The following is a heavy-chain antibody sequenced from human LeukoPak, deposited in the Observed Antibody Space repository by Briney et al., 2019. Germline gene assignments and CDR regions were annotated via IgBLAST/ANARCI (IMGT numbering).Heavy chain of an antibody. CDR1: GFTFSNHA. D-gene: IGHD6-19*01. Sequence: PGGSLRLSCAASGFTFSNHAMSWVRQAPGKGLEWVSGISGNGIATYYADSVQGRFTISRDNSKNKLYLQMNSLRVEDTAVYYCARDYREGLGSGWPGDYWGQGNLVTVSS. V-gene: IGHV3-23*01. CDR3: ARDYREGLGSGWPGDY. CDR2: ISGNGIAT. J-gene: IGHJ4*02.